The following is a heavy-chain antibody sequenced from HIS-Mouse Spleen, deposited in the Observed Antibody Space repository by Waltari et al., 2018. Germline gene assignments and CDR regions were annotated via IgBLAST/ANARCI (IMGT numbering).Heavy chain of an antibody. CDR2: ISYDGSNK. CDR3: AKDKHHAFDY. J-gene: IGHJ4*02. Sequence: QVQLVESVGGVVQPGRSLRLSCAASGFTFSSYGMHWVRQAPGKGLEWVAGISYDGSNKYYADSGKGRFTISRDNSKNTLYLQMNSLRAEDTAVYYCAKDKHHAFDYWGQGTLVTVSS. CDR1: GFTFSSYG. V-gene: IGHV3-30*18.